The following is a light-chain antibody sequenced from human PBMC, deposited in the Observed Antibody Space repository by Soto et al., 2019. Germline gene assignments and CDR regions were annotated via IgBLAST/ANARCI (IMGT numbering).Light chain of an antibody. CDR2: DAS. CDR1: QDISNY. J-gene: IGKJ2*01. Sequence: DIQMTQSPSSLSASIGDRVTINCQASQDISNYLNWFQLKPGKAPKLLMFDASNLETGVPSRFSGSGSGTDFTLTIRSLQTEDIATYFCQQYHSLPHSCGQGTKLDIE. CDR3: QQYHSLPHS. V-gene: IGKV1-33*01.